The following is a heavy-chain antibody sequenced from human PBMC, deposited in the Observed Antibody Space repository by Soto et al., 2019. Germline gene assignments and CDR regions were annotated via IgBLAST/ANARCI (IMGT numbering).Heavy chain of an antibody. D-gene: IGHD6-25*01. V-gene: IGHV3-9*01. J-gene: IGHJ3*01. CDR1: GFTFDDYS. Sequence: EVRLVESGGGLVQPGRSLRLSCVASGFTFDDYSMHWVRQAPGKGLEWVAGISWDSDNVGYPDSVKGRFTISRDNAKNSLYLQMDSLRVDDTAFYYCAKTYVLGSSSGWPSDAFDVWGQGTLVTVSS. CDR3: AKTYVLGSSSGWPSDAFDV. CDR2: ISWDSDNV.